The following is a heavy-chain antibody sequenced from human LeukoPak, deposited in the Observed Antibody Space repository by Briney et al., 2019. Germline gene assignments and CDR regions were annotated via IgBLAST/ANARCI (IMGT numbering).Heavy chain of an antibody. CDR3: ARGTPGSSYYYYYYMDV. J-gene: IGHJ6*03. CDR1: GGSISSYY. Sequence: PSETLSLTCTVSGGSISSYYWSWIRQPPGKGLEWIGYNSGSTNYNPSLKSRVTIPVDTSKNQFSLKLSSVTAADTAVYYCARGTPGSSYYYYYYMDVWGKGTTVTVSS. CDR2: NSGST. V-gene: IGHV4-59*01. D-gene: IGHD3-10*01.